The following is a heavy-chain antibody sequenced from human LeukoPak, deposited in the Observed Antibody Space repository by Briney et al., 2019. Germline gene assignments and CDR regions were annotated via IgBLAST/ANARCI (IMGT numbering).Heavy chain of an antibody. CDR2: ITGAGSI. CDR3: VRDVIHSYFDT. V-gene: IGHV3-21*01. Sequence: GGSLRLSCAASGFTFRSHSLDWVRQAPGKGLEWVSSITGAGSIQYADSVQGRFTISRDNTQNSIFLQMNSLRAEDTAVYYCVRDVIHSYFDTWGQGILVTVSS. CDR1: GFTFRSHS. J-gene: IGHJ4*02. D-gene: IGHD2/OR15-2a*01.